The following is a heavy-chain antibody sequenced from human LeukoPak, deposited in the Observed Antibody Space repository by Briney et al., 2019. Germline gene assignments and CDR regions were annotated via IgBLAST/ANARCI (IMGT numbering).Heavy chain of an antibody. CDR2: ISAYNGNT. V-gene: IGHV1-18*01. Sequence: GASVKVSCKASGYTFTSYGISWVRQAPGQGLEWMGWISAYNGNTNYAQKLQGRVTMTTDTSTSTAYMELRSLRSDDTAVYYCAKGALSAMVRDPPDYWGQGTLVTVSS. CDR3: AKGALSAMVRDPPDY. CDR1: GYTFTSYG. D-gene: IGHD3-10*01. J-gene: IGHJ4*02.